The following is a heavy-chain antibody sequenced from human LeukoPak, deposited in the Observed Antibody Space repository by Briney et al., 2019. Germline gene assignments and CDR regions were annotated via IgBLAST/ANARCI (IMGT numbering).Heavy chain of an antibody. CDR1: GFTFGDYA. Sequence: GGSLRLSCTASGFTFGDYAMSWVRQAPGKGLEWVSAIIGTGAGTYYADSVKGRFTISRDNSKNTLYLQMNSLRAEDTAVYYCAKGSPAILYYCMDVWGKGTTVTVSS. CDR3: AKGSPAILYYCMDV. CDR2: IIGTGAGT. D-gene: IGHD2-21*01. V-gene: IGHV3-23*01. J-gene: IGHJ6*03.